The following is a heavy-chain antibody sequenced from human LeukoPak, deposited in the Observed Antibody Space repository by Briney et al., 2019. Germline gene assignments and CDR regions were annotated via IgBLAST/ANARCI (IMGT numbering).Heavy chain of an antibody. V-gene: IGHV3-30*03. D-gene: IGHD5-12*01. Sequence: GRSLRLSCEVSGFTFTRHGMHWVRQAPGKGLEWVASLSSDGRKTHYADSVRGRFTTSRDTSKNTLSLQMDSLRVEDTAVYYCVRAPLGYSAYEDEDLIYYFDYWGQGTLVTVSS. CDR2: LSSDGRKT. J-gene: IGHJ4*02. CDR3: VRAPLGYSAYEDEDLIYYFDY. CDR1: GFTFTRHG.